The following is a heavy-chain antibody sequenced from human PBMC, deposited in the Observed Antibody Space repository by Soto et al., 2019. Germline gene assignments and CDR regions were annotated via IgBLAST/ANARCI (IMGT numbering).Heavy chain of an antibody. Sequence: GGSLRLSCAASGFTFSSYSMNWVRQAPGKGLEWVSYISSSSSTIYYADSVKGRFTISRDNAKNSLYLQMNSLRDEDTAVYYCARWPATVTTTFWGDNYYYGMDVWGQGTTVTVSS. CDR1: GFTFSSYS. CDR2: ISSSSSTI. J-gene: IGHJ6*02. D-gene: IGHD4-4*01. V-gene: IGHV3-48*02. CDR3: ARWPATVTTTFWGDNYYYGMDV.